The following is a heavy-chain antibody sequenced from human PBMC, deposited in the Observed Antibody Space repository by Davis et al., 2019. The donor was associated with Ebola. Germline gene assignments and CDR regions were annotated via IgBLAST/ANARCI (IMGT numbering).Heavy chain of an antibody. CDR2: INPDDSDT. CDR1: GYSFSRNW. V-gene: IGHV5-51*01. D-gene: IGHD2-15*01. Sequence: GESLKISCKGSGYSFSRNWIVWVRQMPGKGLEWMGIINPDDSDTRYSPSFQGHVTISADKSISTAYLQWSSLKASDTAMYYCGGSSYYYYGMDVWGQGTTVTVSS. CDR3: GGSSYYYYGMDV. J-gene: IGHJ6*02.